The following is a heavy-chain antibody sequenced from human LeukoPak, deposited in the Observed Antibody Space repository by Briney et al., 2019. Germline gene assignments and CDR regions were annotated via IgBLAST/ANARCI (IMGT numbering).Heavy chain of an antibody. CDR1: GYTFTSYD. Sequence: GASVKVSCKASGYTFTSYDINWVRQAPGQGLEWMGRIIPSLEIVNYARKFQGRVTITADTSTNTAYMELSSLKADDTAVFYCAKVLWFGEAYYHYGMDVWGQGTKVSVTS. V-gene: IGHV1-69*04. D-gene: IGHD3-10*01. CDR2: IIPSLEIV. J-gene: IGHJ6*02. CDR3: AKVLWFGEAYYHYGMDV.